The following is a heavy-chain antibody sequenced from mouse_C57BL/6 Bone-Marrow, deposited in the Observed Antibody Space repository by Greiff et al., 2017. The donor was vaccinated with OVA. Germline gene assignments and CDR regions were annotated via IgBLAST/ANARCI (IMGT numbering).Heavy chain of an antibody. D-gene: IGHD4-1*01. J-gene: IGHJ3*01. CDR1: GFSFNTYA. CDR3: VRHDWDVLAY. V-gene: IGHV10-1*01. CDR2: IRSKSNNYAT. Sequence: EVQLVESGGGLVQPKGSLKLSCAASGFSFNTYAMNWVRQAPGKGLEWVARIRSKSNNYATYYADSVKDRFTISRDDSESMLYLQMNNLKTEDTAMYYCVRHDWDVLAYWGQGTLVTVSA.